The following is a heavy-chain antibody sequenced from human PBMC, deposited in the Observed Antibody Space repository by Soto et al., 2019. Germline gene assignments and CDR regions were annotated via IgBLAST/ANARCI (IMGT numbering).Heavy chain of an antibody. Sequence: PGESLKISCKGSGHSFTSYWISWVRQMPGKGLEWMGRIDPSDSYTDYSPSFQGHVTISADKSISTAYLQWSSLKASDTAMYYCARHGGNSVAGWSFWFDPWGQGTLVTVSS. J-gene: IGHJ5*02. CDR3: ARHGGNSVAGWSFWFDP. V-gene: IGHV5-10-1*01. CDR1: GHSFTSYW. D-gene: IGHD6-19*01. CDR2: IDPSDSYT.